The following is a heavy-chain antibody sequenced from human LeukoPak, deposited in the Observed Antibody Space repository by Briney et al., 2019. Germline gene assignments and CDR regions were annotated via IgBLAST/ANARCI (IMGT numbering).Heavy chain of an antibody. Sequence: SETLSLTCTVSGGSISSYYWSWIRQPPGKGLEWIGYIYYSGSTNYNPSLKSRVTISVDTSKNQFSLKLSSVTAADTAVYHCARDLRYCGGDCYNHDAFDIWGQGTMVTVSS. CDR1: GGSISSYY. V-gene: IGHV4-59*12. CDR3: ARDLRYCGGDCYNHDAFDI. J-gene: IGHJ3*02. CDR2: IYYSGST. D-gene: IGHD2-21*01.